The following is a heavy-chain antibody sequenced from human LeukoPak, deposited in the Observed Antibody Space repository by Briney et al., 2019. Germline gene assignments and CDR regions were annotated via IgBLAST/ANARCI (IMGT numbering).Heavy chain of an antibody. CDR3: ARESRDGYGLDY. V-gene: IGHV3-33*01. D-gene: IGHD5-12*01. CDR2: IWYDGSNK. CDR1: GFTFSSYG. J-gene: IGHJ4*02. Sequence: GGSLRLSGSASGFTFSSYGMHWDRQAPGKRLEWGSIIWYDGSNKYYADSVKGRFTISRDNSKNTLYLQMNSLRAEDTAVYYCARESRDGYGLDYWGQGTLVTVSS.